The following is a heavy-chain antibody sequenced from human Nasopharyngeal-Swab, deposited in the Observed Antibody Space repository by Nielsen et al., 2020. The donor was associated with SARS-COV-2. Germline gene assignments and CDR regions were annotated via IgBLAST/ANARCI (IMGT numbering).Heavy chain of an antibody. CDR3: ARRGIAVAGVD. CDR2: INHSGST. V-gene: IGHV4-34*01. Sequence: IRQPPGKGLEWIGEINHSGSTYYNPSLKSRVTISVDTSKNQFSLRLSSVTAADTAVYYCARRGIAVAGVDWGQGTLVTVSS. D-gene: IGHD6-19*01. J-gene: IGHJ4*02.